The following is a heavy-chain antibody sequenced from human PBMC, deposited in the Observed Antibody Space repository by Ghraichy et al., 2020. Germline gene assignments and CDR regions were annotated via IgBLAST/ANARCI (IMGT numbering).Heavy chain of an antibody. CDR2: INHSGST. CDR1: GGSFSGYY. V-gene: IGHV4-34*01. J-gene: IGHJ5*02. Sequence: SETLSLTCAVYGGSFSGYYWSWIRQPPGKGLEWIGEINHSGSTNYNPSLKSRVTISVDTSKNQFSLKLSSVTAADTAVYYCHILVSSWYGWFDPWGQGTLVTVSS. D-gene: IGHD6-13*01. CDR3: HILVSSWYGWFDP.